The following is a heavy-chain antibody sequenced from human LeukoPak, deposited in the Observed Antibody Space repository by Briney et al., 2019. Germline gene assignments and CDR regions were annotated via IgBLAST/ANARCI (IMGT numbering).Heavy chain of an antibody. D-gene: IGHD1-26*01. CDR2: IYNSGPT. Sequence: SETLSLTCTVSGGSFSSYYWTWIRQPAGKGLEWIGRIYNSGPTNYSPSLESRVTMSLDTSKNRFSLSLSSVTAADTAVYYCARDRLGATGHWRIDVWGRGTLVTVSS. V-gene: IGHV4-4*07. CDR1: GGSFSSYY. CDR3: ARDRLGATGHWRIDV. J-gene: IGHJ2*01.